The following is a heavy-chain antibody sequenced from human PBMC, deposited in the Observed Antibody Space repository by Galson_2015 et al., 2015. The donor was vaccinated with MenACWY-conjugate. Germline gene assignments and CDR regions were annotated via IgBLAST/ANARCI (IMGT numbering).Heavy chain of an antibody. D-gene: IGHD2-21*01. V-gene: IGHV3-74*01. CDR1: GFTLSIYW. CDR3: ARVRWRDNGDYFDDAFEI. Sequence: SLRLSCAASGFTLSIYWMHWVRHAPGKGLVWVSRIKKDGSITNYADSVKGRFTISRDNAKNTLYLQMNSLRAEDTAIYYCARVRWRDNGDYFDDAFEIWGQGTMVTVSS. J-gene: IGHJ3*02. CDR2: IKKDGSIT.